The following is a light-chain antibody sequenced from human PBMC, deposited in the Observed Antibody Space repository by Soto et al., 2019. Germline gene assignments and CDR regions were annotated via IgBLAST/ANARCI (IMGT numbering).Light chain of an antibody. CDR2: DAS. CDR3: QHDSSYSPSA. CDR1: QSISNW. J-gene: IGKJ1*01. V-gene: IGKV1-5*01. Sequence: DIQMTQSPSTLSASVGDRVIITCRASQSISNWLAWYQQKPGRAPKFLIYDASTLESGVPSRFSAGGSGREFALTICSLQPDDFATYYCQHDSSYSPSAFGQGTKVEIK.